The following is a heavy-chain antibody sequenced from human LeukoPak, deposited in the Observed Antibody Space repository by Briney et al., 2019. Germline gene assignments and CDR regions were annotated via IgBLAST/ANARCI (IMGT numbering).Heavy chain of an antibody. CDR1: GGSISSGDYY. D-gene: IGHD3-16*01. J-gene: IGHJ6*03. Sequence: SETLSLTCTVSGGSISSGDYYWTWIRQPPGKGLEWIGYIYYSGSTNYNPSLKSRVTISVDTSRNQFSLKLSSVTAADTAVYYCARGNPTSFGYYYYMDVWGKGTTVTVSS. V-gene: IGHV4-61*08. CDR2: IYYSGST. CDR3: ARGNPTSFGYYYYMDV.